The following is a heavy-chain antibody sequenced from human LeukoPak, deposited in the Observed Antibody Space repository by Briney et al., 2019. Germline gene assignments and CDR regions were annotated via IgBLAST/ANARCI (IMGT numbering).Heavy chain of an antibody. V-gene: IGHV3-66*01. D-gene: IGHD3-9*01. CDR1: GFTVSSNY. J-gene: IGHJ4*02. CDR3: ARDLTGDYFDY. Sequence: GGSLRLSCAASGFTVSSNYMSWVRQAPGKGLEWVSVIYSGGSTYYADSVKGRFTISRDNSKNTLYLQVNSLRAEDTAVYYCARDLTGDYFDYWGRGTLVTVSS. CDR2: IYSGGST.